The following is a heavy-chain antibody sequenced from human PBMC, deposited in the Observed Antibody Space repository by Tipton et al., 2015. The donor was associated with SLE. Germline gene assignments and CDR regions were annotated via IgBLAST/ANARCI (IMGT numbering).Heavy chain of an antibody. CDR3: ARHSEEAFDI. D-gene: IGHD2-21*01. CDR2: ITYSGNT. V-gene: IGHV4-59*01. CDR1: GGSISSYY. Sequence: TLSLTCIVSGGSISSYYWSWIRQPPGKGLEWIGFITYSGNTNYNPSLKSRVTISLDTSKNQFSLKLSSVTAADTAVYYCARHSEEAFDIWGQGTMVTVSS. J-gene: IGHJ3*02.